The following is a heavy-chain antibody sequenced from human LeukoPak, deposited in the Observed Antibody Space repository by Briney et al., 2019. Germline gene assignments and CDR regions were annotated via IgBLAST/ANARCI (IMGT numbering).Heavy chain of an antibody. CDR2: IYYSGST. D-gene: IGHD6-13*01. V-gene: IGHV4-59*01. J-gene: IGHJ6*02. Sequence: SETLSLTCTVSGGSISSYYWSWIRQPPGKGLEWIGYIYYSGSTNYNPSLTSRVTISVDTSKNQFSLKLSSVTAAETAVYYCARSSWYYYGMDVRGQGTTVTVSS. CDR1: GGSISSYY. CDR3: ARSSWYYYGMDV.